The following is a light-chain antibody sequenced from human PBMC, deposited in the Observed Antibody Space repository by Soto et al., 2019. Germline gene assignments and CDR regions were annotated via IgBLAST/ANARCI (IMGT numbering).Light chain of an antibody. CDR1: QTISSW. V-gene: IGKV1-5*01. Sequence: DIQITQSPSTVSASVGDRVTITCRASQTISSWLAWYQQKPGKAPTLLIYDASTLERGVPSRFSGSRSGTEFTLTISSLQPDDFATYYCQQYNSYSWTFGQGAKVDIK. J-gene: IGKJ1*01. CDR2: DAS. CDR3: QQYNSYSWT.